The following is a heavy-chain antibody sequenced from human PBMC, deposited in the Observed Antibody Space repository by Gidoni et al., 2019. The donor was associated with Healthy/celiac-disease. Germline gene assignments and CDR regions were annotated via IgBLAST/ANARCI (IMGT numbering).Heavy chain of an antibody. Sequence: QVQLVESGGGVVQPGRSLRLACAASGFTCSSYGMPWVRQAPGKGLEWVAVISYDVSNKYYADSVKGRFTISRDNSKNTLYLQMNSLRAEDTAVYYCAREYYYDSSGYALGAYWGQGTLVTVSS. CDR3: AREYYYDSSGYALGAY. J-gene: IGHJ4*02. V-gene: IGHV3-30*03. D-gene: IGHD3-22*01. CDR1: GFTCSSYG. CDR2: ISYDVSNK.